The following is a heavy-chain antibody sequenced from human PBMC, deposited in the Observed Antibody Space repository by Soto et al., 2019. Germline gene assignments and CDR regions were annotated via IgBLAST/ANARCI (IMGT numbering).Heavy chain of an antibody. Sequence: QVQLVQSGAEVKKPGASVKVSCKASGYTFTSYAMHWVRQAPGQRLEWMGWINAGNGNTKYSQKFQGRVTITRDTSASTDYMELSSLRSEDTAVYYCARGTIFGVDSFDYWGQGTLVTVSS. V-gene: IGHV1-3*01. D-gene: IGHD3-3*01. J-gene: IGHJ4*02. CDR1: GYTFTSYA. CDR2: INAGNGNT. CDR3: ARGTIFGVDSFDY.